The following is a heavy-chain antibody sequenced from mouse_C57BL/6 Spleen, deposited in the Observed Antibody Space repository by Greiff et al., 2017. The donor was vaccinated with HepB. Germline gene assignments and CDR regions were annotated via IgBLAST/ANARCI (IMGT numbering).Heavy chain of an antibody. Sequence: DVLLVESGGGLVQPKGSLKLSCAASGFSFNTYAMNWVRQAPGKGLEWVARIRSKSNNYATYYADSVKDRFTISRDDSESMLYLQMNNLKTEDTAMYYCVRHLDWYFDVWGTGTTVTVSS. V-gene: IGHV10-1*01. CDR3: VRHLDWYFDV. CDR2: IRSKSNNYAT. J-gene: IGHJ1*03. CDR1: GFSFNTYA.